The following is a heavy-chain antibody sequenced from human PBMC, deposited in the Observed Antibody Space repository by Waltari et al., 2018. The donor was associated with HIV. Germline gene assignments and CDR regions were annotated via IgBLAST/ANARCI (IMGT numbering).Heavy chain of an antibody. J-gene: IGHJ4*02. CDR1: GGSISSSSYY. CDR2: IYYSGST. V-gene: IGHV4-39*07. D-gene: IGHD2-2*01. Sequence: QLQLQESGPGLVKPSETLSLTCTVSGGSISSSSYYWGWIRQPPGKGLEWIGSIYYSGSTYYNPSLKSRVTISVDTSKNQFSLKLSSVTAADTAVYYCARVLRYYEYQLLPARYFDYWGQGTLVTVSS. CDR3: ARVLRYYEYQLLPARYFDY.